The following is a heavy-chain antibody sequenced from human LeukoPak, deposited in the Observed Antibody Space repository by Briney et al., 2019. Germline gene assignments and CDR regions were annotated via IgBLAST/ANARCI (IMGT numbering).Heavy chain of an antibody. D-gene: IGHD2-2*01. Sequence: PSETLSLTCTVSGGSISSGDYYWSWIRQPPGKGLEWIGYIYYSGSTYYNPSLKSRVTISVDTSKNQFSLKLSSVTAADTAVYYCARGGWGYQTKDAFDIWGQGTMVTVSS. CDR3: ARGGWGYQTKDAFDI. J-gene: IGHJ3*02. CDR2: IYYSGST. V-gene: IGHV4-30-4*01. CDR1: GGSISSGDYY.